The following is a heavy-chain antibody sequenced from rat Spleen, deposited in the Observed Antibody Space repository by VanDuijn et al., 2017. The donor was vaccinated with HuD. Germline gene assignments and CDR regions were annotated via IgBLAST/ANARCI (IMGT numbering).Heavy chain of an antibody. CDR3: ARREYNNYVYYFDY. Sequence: EVQLVESGGGLVQPGRSMKLSCAASGFTFSSYDMVWVRQAPAQGLKWVATISYDGSTPYYRDSVKGRFTISRDNARSTLHLQMNSLRSEDTATYFCARREYNNYVYYFDYWGQGVMVTVSS. J-gene: IGHJ2*01. D-gene: IGHD1-10*01. CDR1: GFTFSSYD. CDR2: ISYDGSTP. V-gene: IGHV5-22*01.